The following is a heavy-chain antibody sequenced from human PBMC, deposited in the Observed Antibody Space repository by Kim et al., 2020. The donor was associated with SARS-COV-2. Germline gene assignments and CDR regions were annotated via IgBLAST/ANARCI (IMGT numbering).Heavy chain of an antibody. D-gene: IGHD6-19*01. CDR3: AREALYSSGWYEGFDP. J-gene: IGHJ5*02. CDR2: ITSSSYI. Sequence: RGSLRLSCAASGFTFSSYTMNWVRQAPGKGLEWVSQITSSSYIYYADSVKGRFTISRDNAKNSLYLQMNSLRAEDTAVYYCAREALYSSGWYEGFDPWG. V-gene: IGHV3-21*01. CDR1: GFTFSSYT.